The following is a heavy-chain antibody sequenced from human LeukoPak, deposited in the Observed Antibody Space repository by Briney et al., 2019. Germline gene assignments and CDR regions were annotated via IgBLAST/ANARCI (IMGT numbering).Heavy chain of an antibody. D-gene: IGHD3-22*01. CDR2: ITSSSSYI. J-gene: IGHJ4*02. CDR3: ARRGDDSSGYYYDY. CDR1: GFTFSSYI. Sequence: GGSLRLSCAASGFTFSSYIMNWVRQAPGKGLEWVSSITSSSSYIYYADSVKGRFTISRDNAKNSLYLQMNSLRAGDTAVYYCARRGDDSSGYYYDYWGQGTLVTVSS. V-gene: IGHV3-21*01.